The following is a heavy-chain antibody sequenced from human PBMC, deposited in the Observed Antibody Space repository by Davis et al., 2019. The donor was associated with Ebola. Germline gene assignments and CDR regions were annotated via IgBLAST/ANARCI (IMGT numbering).Heavy chain of an antibody. V-gene: IGHV3-33*01. J-gene: IGHJ4*02. CDR1: GFTFSSYG. CDR3: ARVSISGCPDY. D-gene: IGHD6-19*01. CDR2: IWYDGSNK. Sequence: GESLKISCAASGFTFSSYGMHWVRQAPGKGLEWVAVIWYDGSNKYCADSVKGRFTISRDNSKNTLYLQMNSLRAEDTAVYYCARVSISGCPDYWGQGTLVTVSS.